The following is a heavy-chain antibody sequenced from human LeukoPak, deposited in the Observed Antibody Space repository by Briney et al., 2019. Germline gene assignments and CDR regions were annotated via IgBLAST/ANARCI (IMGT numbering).Heavy chain of an antibody. Sequence: GGSLRLSCAASGFTFSNYWMTWVRQAPGKGLEWVANIKEDGSEKNYVDSVKGRFTISRDNAKNSLYLQMNSLRAEDTAVYYCARDRGGSYYDVSFDYWGQGTLVTVSS. CDR3: ARDRGGSYYDVSFDY. J-gene: IGHJ4*02. D-gene: IGHD1-26*01. CDR2: IKEDGSEK. CDR1: GFTFSNYW. V-gene: IGHV3-7*05.